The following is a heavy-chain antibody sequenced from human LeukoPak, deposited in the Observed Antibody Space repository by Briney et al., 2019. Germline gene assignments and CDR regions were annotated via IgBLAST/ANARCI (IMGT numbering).Heavy chain of an antibody. CDR1: GGSISSYY. V-gene: IGHV4-59*01. CDR2: IYYSGST. CDR3: ARAPLYSYSPGTIDY. D-gene: IGHD5-18*01. Sequence: PSETLSLTCTVSGGSISSYYWSWIRQPPGKGLEWIGYIYYSGSTNYNPSLKSRVTISVDTSKNQFSLKLSSVTAADTAVYYCARAPLYSYSPGTIDYWGQGTLVTVSS. J-gene: IGHJ4*02.